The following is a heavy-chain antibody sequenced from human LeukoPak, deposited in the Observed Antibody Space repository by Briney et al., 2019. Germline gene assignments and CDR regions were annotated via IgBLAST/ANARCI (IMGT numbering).Heavy chain of an antibody. J-gene: IGHJ6*02. CDR2: ISYDGSNK. Sequence: GGSLRLSCAASGFTFSSYGMHWVRQAPGKGLEWVAVISYDGSNKYYADSVKGRFTISRDNSKNTLYLQMNSLRAEDTAVYYCAKDLITMVRGVIDLRDGYYGMDVWGQGTTVTVSS. CDR1: GFTFSSYG. CDR3: AKDLITMVRGVIDLRDGYYGMDV. D-gene: IGHD3-10*01. V-gene: IGHV3-30*18.